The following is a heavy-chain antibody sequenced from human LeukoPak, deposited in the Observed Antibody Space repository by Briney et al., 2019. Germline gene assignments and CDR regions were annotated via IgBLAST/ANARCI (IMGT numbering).Heavy chain of an antibody. V-gene: IGHV1-18*01. D-gene: IGHD2-2*01. CDR1: GYSFTSYG. CDR2: ISPFNGNT. CDR3: ARDLDIVVIRAALRHYGMDV. J-gene: IGHJ6*02. Sequence: GASVKVSFKASGYSFTSYGISWVRQAPGQGLEWMGWISPFNGNTNYVQKFQGRVTMTTETSTSTAYMELRSLSSDDTAVYYCARDLDIVVIRAALRHYGMDVWGQGTTVTVSS.